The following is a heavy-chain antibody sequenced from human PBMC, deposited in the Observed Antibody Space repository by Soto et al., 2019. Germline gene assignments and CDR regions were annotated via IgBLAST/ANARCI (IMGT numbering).Heavy chain of an antibody. CDR2: ISGSGGST. CDR1: GFTFSSYA. CDR3: AKDLYCSSTSCYLPFDY. V-gene: IGHV3-23*01. D-gene: IGHD2-2*01. J-gene: IGHJ4*02. Sequence: EVQLLESGGGLVQPGGSLRLSCAASGFTFSSYAMSWVRQAPGKGLEWVSAISGSGGSTYYADSVKGRFTISRDNSKNTLYLQMNSLRAEDTAVYYCAKDLYCSSTSCYLPFDYWGQGTLVTVSS.